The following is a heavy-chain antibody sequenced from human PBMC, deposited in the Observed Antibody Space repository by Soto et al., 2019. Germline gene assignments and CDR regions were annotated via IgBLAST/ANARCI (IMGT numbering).Heavy chain of an antibody. J-gene: IGHJ4*02. Sequence: PGGSLRLSCAASGFNVGAFAVNWVRQAPGKGLEWVSGISVSDAFIYYADSVRGRFSISRDASENILYLQMNSLRVDDTDLYYCTRETVAGITGLDYWGPGTLVTVSS. CDR3: TRETVAGITGLDY. D-gene: IGHD1-20*01. CDR1: GFNVGAFA. CDR2: ISVSDAFI. V-gene: IGHV3-23*01.